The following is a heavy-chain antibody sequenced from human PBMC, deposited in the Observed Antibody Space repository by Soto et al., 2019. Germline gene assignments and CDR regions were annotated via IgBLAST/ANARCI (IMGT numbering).Heavy chain of an antibody. CDR3: ARDRRSSHWFDP. V-gene: IGHV1-2*02. CDR2: INPNSGGT. Sequence: ASVKVSCKASGYTFTGYYMYWVRQAPGQGLEWMGWINPNSGGTNYAQKFQGRVTMTRDTSISTAYMELSRLRSDDTAVYYCARDRRSSHWFDPWGQGTLVTVSS. D-gene: IGHD2-15*01. J-gene: IGHJ5*02. CDR1: GYTFTGYY.